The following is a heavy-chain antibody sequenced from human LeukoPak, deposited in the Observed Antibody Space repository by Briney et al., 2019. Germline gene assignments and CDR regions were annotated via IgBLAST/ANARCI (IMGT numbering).Heavy chain of an antibody. V-gene: IGHV4-59*08. J-gene: IGHJ3*02. CDR1: GGSISSYY. Sequence: SETLSLTCTVSGGSISSYYWSWIRQPPGKGLEWIGYIYYSGSTNYNPSLKSRVTISVDTSKNQFSLKLTSVTAADTAVYYCARRTTVRAFDIWGQGTMVTVSS. D-gene: IGHD4-17*01. CDR3: ARRTTVRAFDI. CDR2: IYYSGST.